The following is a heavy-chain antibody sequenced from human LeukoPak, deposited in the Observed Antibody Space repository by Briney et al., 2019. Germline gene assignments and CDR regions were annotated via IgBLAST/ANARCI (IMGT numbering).Heavy chain of an antibody. CDR2: IFHSGDT. J-gene: IGHJ4*02. CDR1: HYSISSGYY. D-gene: IGHD2-21*02. Sequence: PSETLSLTCTVSHYSISSGYYWGWMRQPPGKGLEYIGSIFHSGDTYYNPALKSRVTISVDTSRNQFSLKLGSVTAADTAMYYCARGVVVVTAAYYFDYWGQGTLVTVSS. CDR3: ARGVVVVTAAYYFDY. V-gene: IGHV4-38-2*02.